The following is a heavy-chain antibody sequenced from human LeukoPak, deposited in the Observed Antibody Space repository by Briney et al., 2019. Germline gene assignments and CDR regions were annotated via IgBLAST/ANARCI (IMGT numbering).Heavy chain of an antibody. CDR1: GGSISSSSYY. CDR3: ARGGVRIDY. V-gene: IGHV4-39*07. D-gene: IGHD3-10*01. J-gene: IGHJ4*02. Sequence: SETLSLTCTVSGGSISSSSYYWGWIRQPPGKGLEWIGEINHSGSTNYNPSLKSRVTISVDTSKNQFSLKLSSVTAADTAVYYCARGGVRIDYWGQGTLVTVSS. CDR2: INHSGST.